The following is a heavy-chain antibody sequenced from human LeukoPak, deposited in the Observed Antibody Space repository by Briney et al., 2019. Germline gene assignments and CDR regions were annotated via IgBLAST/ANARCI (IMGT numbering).Heavy chain of an antibody. Sequence: PSETLPPTCAVYGGSFSGYYWSWIRQPPGKGLEWIGEINHSGSTNYNPSLKSRVTISVDTSKNQFSLKLSSVTAADTAVYYCATGSYGYSYGDTYDYWGQGTLVTVSS. V-gene: IGHV4-34*01. D-gene: IGHD5-18*01. CDR2: INHSGST. CDR3: ATGSYGYSYGDTYDY. J-gene: IGHJ4*02. CDR1: GGSFSGYY.